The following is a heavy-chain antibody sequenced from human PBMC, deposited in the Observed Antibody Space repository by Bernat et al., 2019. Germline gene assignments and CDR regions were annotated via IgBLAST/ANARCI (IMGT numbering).Heavy chain of an antibody. CDR1: GGSISSHDDY. D-gene: IGHD6-19*01. J-gene: IGHJ5*02. V-gene: IGHV4-39*01. Sequence: QLQLQESGPGLVKPSETLSLTCIVSGGSISSHDDYWALIRQPPGKGLEWIDSIFYTGSTYYNPSLKSRLTMSVDTSKNQFSLQLSSVTATDTAVYYCARRRSDRNWFDPWGQGTLVTVSS. CDR2: IFYTGST. CDR3: ARRRSDRNWFDP.